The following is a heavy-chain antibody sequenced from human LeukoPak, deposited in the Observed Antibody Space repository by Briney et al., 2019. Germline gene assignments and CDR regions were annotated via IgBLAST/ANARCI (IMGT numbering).Heavy chain of an antibody. D-gene: IGHD6-19*01. Sequence: GGSLTLSCAASGFTFSSYSMNWVRQAPGKGLEWVSSISSSSSYIYYADSVKGRFTISRDNAKNSLYLQMNSLRAEDTAVYYCARDEGGSGWYRSYWYFDLWAVAPWSLSPQ. CDR3: ARDEGGSGWYRSYWYFDL. J-gene: IGHJ2*01. CDR2: ISSSSSYI. V-gene: IGHV3-21*01. CDR1: GFTFSSYS.